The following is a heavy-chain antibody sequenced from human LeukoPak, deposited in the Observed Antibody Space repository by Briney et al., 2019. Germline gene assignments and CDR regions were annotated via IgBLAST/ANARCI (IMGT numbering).Heavy chain of an antibody. CDR2: IIPIFGTA. J-gene: IGHJ4*02. D-gene: IGHD3-22*01. Sequence: SVKVSCKASGGTFSSYAISWVRQAPGQGLEWMGGIIPIFGTANYAQKFQGRVTITADESTSIAYMELSSLRSEDTAVYYCARAPYDSSDHAHQMGYYFDYWGQGTLVTVSS. CDR3: ARAPYDSSDHAHQMGYYFDY. V-gene: IGHV1-69*13. CDR1: GGTFSSYA.